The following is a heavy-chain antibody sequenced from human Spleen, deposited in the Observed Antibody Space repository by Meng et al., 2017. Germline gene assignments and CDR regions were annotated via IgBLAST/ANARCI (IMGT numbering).Heavy chain of an antibody. V-gene: IGHV3-23*01. D-gene: IGHD2/OR15-2a*01. CDR3: AKDLLSPPEEDFDY. J-gene: IGHJ4*02. CDR2: ISGSGGST. Sequence: GESLKISCAASGFTFSSYAMSWVRQAPGKGLEWVAAISGSGGSTYYADSVKGRFTISRDNSKNTLYLQMNSLRAEDTAVYYCAKDLLSPPEEDFDYWGQGTLVTVSS. CDR1: GFTFSSYA.